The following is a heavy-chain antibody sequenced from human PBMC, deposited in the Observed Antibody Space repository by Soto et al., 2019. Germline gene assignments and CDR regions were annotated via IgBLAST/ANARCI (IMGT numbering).Heavy chain of an antibody. CDR1: GFTFSSYA. Sequence: GGSLRLSCAASGFTFSSYAMSWVRQAPGKGLELVSAISGSGGSTYYADSVKGRFTISRDNSKNTLSLQMNSLRAEDTAVYYCARGKSPDSSGPPDYYYGMDVWGQGTTVNAS. J-gene: IGHJ6*02. D-gene: IGHD3-22*01. V-gene: IGHV3-23*01. CDR3: ARGKSPDSSGPPDYYYGMDV. CDR2: ISGSGGST.